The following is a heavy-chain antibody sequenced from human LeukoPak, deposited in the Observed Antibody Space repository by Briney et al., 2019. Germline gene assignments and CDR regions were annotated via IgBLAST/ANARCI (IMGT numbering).Heavy chain of an antibody. Sequence: ASVKVSCKASGYNFIDYYIHWVRQAPGQGPGWMGWINPRSGGTKYAQKYQGRITMTRDTSIDTGYIEVTSLTYDDTAVFFCTREPLSGQLVPYDYWGQGTVVTVSS. V-gene: IGHV1-2*02. CDR1: GYNFIDYY. J-gene: IGHJ4*02. D-gene: IGHD6-6*01. CDR2: INPRSGGT. CDR3: TREPLSGQLVPYDY.